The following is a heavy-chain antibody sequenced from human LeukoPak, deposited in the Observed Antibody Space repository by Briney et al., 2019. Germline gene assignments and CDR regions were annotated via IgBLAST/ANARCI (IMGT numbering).Heavy chain of an antibody. CDR1: GFTFSDSW. V-gene: IGHV3-7*01. Sequence: GGSLRLSCAASGFTFSDSWMSWVRQAPGKGLEWVANMNQDGSAKGYVDSVKGRFTTSRDNARNSLYLQMSSLRPEDTAVYYCSTYTHWVAGDVWGQGTTVTVSS. CDR3: STYTHWVAGDV. D-gene: IGHD3-16*01. CDR2: MNQDGSAK. J-gene: IGHJ6*02.